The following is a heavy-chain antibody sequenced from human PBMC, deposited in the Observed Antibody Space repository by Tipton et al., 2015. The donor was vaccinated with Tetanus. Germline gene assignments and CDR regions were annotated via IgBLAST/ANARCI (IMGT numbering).Heavy chain of an antibody. Sequence: LRLSCTVSGDSVRSGSYYWSWIRQPPGKELEWIGYIDYSGSTNYNPSLKSRLIISADTSKNQFSLRLSSVTAADTAVYYCASYNIPYYFDYRGRGTLVTVSS. CDR1: GDSVRSGSYY. J-gene: IGHJ4*02. CDR3: ASYNIPYYFDY. V-gene: IGHV4-61*01. D-gene: IGHD2-2*02. CDR2: IDYSGST.